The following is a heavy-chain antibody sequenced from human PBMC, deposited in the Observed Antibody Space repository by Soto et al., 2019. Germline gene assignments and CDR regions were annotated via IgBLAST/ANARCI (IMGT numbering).Heavy chain of an antibody. D-gene: IGHD4-17*01. CDR3: AKQGTTGSYYFDY. J-gene: IGHJ4*02. V-gene: IGHV3-23*01. CDR2: LSGSGGST. CDR1: GFTFSSYA. Sequence: EVQLLESGGGLVQPGGSLRLSCAASGFTFSSYAMSWFRQAPGKGLEWVSALSGSGGSTYYADSVKGRFTISRDNSKNTLYLQMTSLRAEDTAVYYCAKQGTTGSYYFDYWGQGTLVTVSS.